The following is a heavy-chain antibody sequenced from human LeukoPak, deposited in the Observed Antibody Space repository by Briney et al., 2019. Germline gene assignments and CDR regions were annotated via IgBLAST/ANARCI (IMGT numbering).Heavy chain of an antibody. V-gene: IGHV3-30*02. J-gene: IGHJ4*02. CDR1: GFTFSSYG. CDR2: IRYDGSNK. D-gene: IGHD6-13*01. CDR3: AKDAGIAAAGPFDY. Sequence: PGGSLRLSCAASGFTFSSYGMHWVRQAPGKGLEGGAFIRYDGSNKYYADSVKGRFTISRDNSKNTLYLQMNSLRAEDTAVYYCAKDAGIAAAGPFDYWGQGTLVTVSS.